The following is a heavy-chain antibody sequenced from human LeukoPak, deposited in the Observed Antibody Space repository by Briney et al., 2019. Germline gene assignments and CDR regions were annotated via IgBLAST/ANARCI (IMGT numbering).Heavy chain of an antibody. Sequence: ASVNVSCKASGYTFTGYYIHWVRQAPGQGLEWMGRINCNGGGTSYAQKFQGRVTMTRDTSISTAYMELDRLTSDDTAVYYCARDYGPYPGCSWFDPWGQGTLVTVSS. CDR2: INCNGGGT. J-gene: IGHJ5*02. D-gene: IGHD2-21*01. V-gene: IGHV1-2*06. CDR1: GYTFTGYY. CDR3: ARDYGPYPGCSWFDP.